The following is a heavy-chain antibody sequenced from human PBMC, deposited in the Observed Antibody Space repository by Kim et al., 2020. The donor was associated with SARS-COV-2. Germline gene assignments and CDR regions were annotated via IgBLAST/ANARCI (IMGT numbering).Heavy chain of an antibody. J-gene: IGHJ3*02. V-gene: IGHV1-3*01. D-gene: IGHD3-22*01. CDR3: ARGSYYYDSSGGSAFDI. Sequence: FQGRVTITRDTAASTAYMELSSLRSEDTAVYYCARGSYYYDSSGGSAFDIWGQGTMVTVSS.